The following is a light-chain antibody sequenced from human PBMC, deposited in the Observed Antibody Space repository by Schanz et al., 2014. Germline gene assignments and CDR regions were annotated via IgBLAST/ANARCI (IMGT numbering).Light chain of an antibody. Sequence: DIVMTQSPDSLAVSLGERATINCKSSQSVFYTSNNKNYLAWYQHKPGQPPKLLIYWASTRESGVPDRFSGSESGTDFNLTISSLQAEDVAVYYCQQYYSNPLTFGGGTKVEIK. J-gene: IGKJ4*01. CDR2: WAS. V-gene: IGKV4-1*01. CDR1: QSVFYTSNNKNY. CDR3: QQYYSNPLT.